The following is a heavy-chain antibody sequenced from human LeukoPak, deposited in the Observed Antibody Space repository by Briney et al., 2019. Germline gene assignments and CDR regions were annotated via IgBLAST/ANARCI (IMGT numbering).Heavy chain of an antibody. D-gene: IGHD3-3*01. CDR1: GGSISSSSYY. J-gene: IGHJ5*02. V-gene: IGHV4-39*01. CDR2: IYYSGST. CDR3: ARHWDTYDFWSGYSFDP. Sequence: SETLSLTCTVSGGSISSSSYYWGWICQPPGKGREWIGRIYYSGSTYYNPSLKSRVTISLEKSKNQFSLKLSSVTAADTAVYYCARHWDTYDFWSGYSFDPWGKGTLVTVSS.